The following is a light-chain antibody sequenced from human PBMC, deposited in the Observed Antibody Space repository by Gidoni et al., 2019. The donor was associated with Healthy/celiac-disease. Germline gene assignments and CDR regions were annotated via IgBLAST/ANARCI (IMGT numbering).Light chain of an antibody. J-gene: IGLJ2*01. Sequence: QSALTQPPSASGSPGQSVTISCTGTSSAVGGYTYFSWYQPHPGKAPKPMIYEVSKRPPGVPDRFSGSKSGNTASLTVSGLQAEDEADYYCSSYAGSNNFRVFGGGTKLTVL. CDR1: SSAVGGYTY. CDR3: SSYAGSNNFRV. CDR2: EVS. V-gene: IGLV2-8*01.